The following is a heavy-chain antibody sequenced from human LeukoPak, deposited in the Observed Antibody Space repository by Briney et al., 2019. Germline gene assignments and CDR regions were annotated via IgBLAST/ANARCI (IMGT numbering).Heavy chain of an antibody. CDR2: INTNTGNP. V-gene: IGHV7-4-1*02. J-gene: IGHJ3*02. D-gene: IGHD3-9*01. CDR3: ARVDGSFLYDAFDI. Sequence: WINTNTGNPTYAQGFTGRFVFSLDTSVSTAYLQISSLKAEDTAVYYCARVDGSFLYDAFDIWGQGTMVTVSS.